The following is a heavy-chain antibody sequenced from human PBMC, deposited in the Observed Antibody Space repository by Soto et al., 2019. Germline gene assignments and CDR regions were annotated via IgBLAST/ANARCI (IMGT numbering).Heavy chain of an antibody. V-gene: IGHV1-2*02. Sequence: QLHLVQSGAVVKKPGASVTVSCSASGYPVTAYYMHWVRQAPGRGLEWMGGINPATGAAKYTQTFLGRVTVARGTSTSTVFMELSGLTSGDTAVFYCARGGGVGVAGSAAFDMWGQGTLVTVAS. D-gene: IGHD3-3*01. CDR3: ARGGGVGVAGSAAFDM. J-gene: IGHJ3*02. CDR1: GYPVTAYY. CDR2: INPATGAA.